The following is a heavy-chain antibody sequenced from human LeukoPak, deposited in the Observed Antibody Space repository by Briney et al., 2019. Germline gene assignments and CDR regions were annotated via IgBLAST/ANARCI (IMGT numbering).Heavy chain of an antibody. Sequence: SETLSLTCKVSSGSISSYYWTWIRQSPGKGLEWIGYMYYSGSTNKSDQNPSLKSRVTISVDTSKNQFSLKLNSVTAADTAVYFCARLTATTPFDYWGQGALVTVSP. V-gene: IGHV4-59*01. CDR1: SGSISSYY. D-gene: IGHD1-1*01. J-gene: IGHJ4*02. CDR2: MYYSGST. CDR3: ARLTATTPFDY.